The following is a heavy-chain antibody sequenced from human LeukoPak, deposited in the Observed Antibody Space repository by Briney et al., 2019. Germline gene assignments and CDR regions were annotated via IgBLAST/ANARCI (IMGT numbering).Heavy chain of an antibody. Sequence: GGSLRLSCAASGFTFSSTSMSWVRQAPGKGLEWVAVTVGGGDGTYYADSVKGRFTISRDNSNNTLYLQMNSLRAEDTAVYYCARGRECSGTGCYLPGIYWGQGILVTVSS. V-gene: IGHV3-23*01. CDR2: TVGGGDGT. CDR1: GFTFSSTS. CDR3: ARGRECSGTGCYLPGIY. D-gene: IGHD2-2*01. J-gene: IGHJ4*02.